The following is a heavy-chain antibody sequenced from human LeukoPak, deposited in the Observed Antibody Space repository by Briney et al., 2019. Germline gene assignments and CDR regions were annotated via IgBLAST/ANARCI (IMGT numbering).Heavy chain of an antibody. CDR2: IWYDGTNK. CDR1: GFTFSSYG. CDR3: ARGRWELPPAFDY. J-gene: IGHJ4*02. D-gene: IGHD1-26*01. Sequence: LRLSCAASGFTFSSYGMHWVRQAPGKGLEWVAVIWYDGTNKSYEDSVKGRFTISRDNSKNTLYLQMNSLRAEDTAVYYCARGRWELPPAFDYWGQGTLVTVSS. V-gene: IGHV3-33*01.